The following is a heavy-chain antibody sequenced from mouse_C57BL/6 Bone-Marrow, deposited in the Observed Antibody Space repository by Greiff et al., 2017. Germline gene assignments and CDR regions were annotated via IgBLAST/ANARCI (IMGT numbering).Heavy chain of an antibody. J-gene: IGHJ2*01. Sequence: QVQLQQPGAELVKPGASVKLSCKASGYTFTSYWMHWVKQRPGQGLEWIGMIHPNSGSTNYNEKFKSKATLTVDKSSSTAYMQLSSLTSEDSAFYYCAREGLRPYYFDFWGPGTTLTVSS. CDR2: IHPNSGST. V-gene: IGHV1-64*01. CDR1: GYTFTSYW. CDR3: AREGLRPYYFDF. D-gene: IGHD2-4*01.